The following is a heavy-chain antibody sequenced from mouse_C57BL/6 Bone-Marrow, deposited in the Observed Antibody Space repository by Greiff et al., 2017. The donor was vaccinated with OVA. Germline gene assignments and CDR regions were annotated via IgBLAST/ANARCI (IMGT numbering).Heavy chain of an antibody. D-gene: IGHD2-4*01. CDR2: ISNGGGST. V-gene: IGHV5-12*01. CDR3: ARGGITAPFDY. CDR1: GFTFSDYY. Sequence: EVKLMESGGGLVQPGGSLKLSCAASGFTFSDYYMYWVRQTPEKRLEWVAYISNGGGSTSYADTVKGRFTISRDNAKNTLYLQMSRLKSEDTAMYYCARGGITAPFDYWGQGTTLTVSS. J-gene: IGHJ2*01.